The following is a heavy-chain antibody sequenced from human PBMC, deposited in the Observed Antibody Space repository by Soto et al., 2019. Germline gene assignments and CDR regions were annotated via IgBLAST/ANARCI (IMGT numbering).Heavy chain of an antibody. V-gene: IGHV3-23*01. J-gene: IGHJ2*01. Sequence: EVQLLESGGGLVQPGGSRRLSCAASGFTFNNFAMSWVRQAPGKGLEWVSTISGSDGDTFYADSVKGRFTISRDNSKNPLFLQMNSLRAEDTALYYCANDHGDYRDWYFDLWGRVTLVSVSS. CDR1: GFTFNNFA. CDR2: ISGSDGDT. D-gene: IGHD4-17*01. CDR3: ANDHGDYRDWYFDL.